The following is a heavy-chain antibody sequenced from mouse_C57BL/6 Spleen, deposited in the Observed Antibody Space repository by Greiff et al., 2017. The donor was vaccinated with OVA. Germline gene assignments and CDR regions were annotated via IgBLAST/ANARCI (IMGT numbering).Heavy chain of an antibody. CDR3: ARNLGHYAMDY. V-gene: IGHV1-43*01. J-gene: IGHJ4*01. Sequence: VQLQQPGPELVKPGASVKISCKASGYSFTGYYMHWVKQSSEKSLEWIGEINPSTGGTSYNQKFKGKATLTVDKSSSTAYMQLKSLTSEDSAVYYCARNLGHYAMDYWGQGTSVTVSS. CDR2: INPSTGGT. D-gene: IGHD4-1*01. CDR1: GYSFTGYY.